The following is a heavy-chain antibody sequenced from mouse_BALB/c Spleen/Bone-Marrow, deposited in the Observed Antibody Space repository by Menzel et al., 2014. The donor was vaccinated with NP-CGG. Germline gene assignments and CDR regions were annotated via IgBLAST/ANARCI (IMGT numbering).Heavy chain of an antibody. D-gene: IGHD2-1*01. CDR1: GFNIKDTY. Sequence: EVQRVESGAELVKPGASVKLSCTASGFNIKDTYMNWVKQRPEQGLEWIGRIDPANGNTKYDPKFQGKATITADTSSNTACLQLSSLTSEDTAVYYCAREYYGNYAWYFDVWGAGTTVTVSS. J-gene: IGHJ1*01. CDR3: AREYYGNYAWYFDV. V-gene: IGHV14-3*02. CDR2: IDPANGNT.